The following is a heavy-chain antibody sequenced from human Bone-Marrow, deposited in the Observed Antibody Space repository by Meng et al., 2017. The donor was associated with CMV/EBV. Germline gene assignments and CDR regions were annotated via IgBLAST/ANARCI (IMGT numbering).Heavy chain of an antibody. J-gene: IGHJ5*02. D-gene: IGHD4-23*01. CDR2: INTYSCYT. V-gene: IGHV1-18*01. CDR1: GYTFTSYG. Sequence: ASVKVSCKASGYTFTSYGISWVRQAPGLGLEWLRWINTYSCYTNYAQKLQGRVTMTTDTSTSTAYMELRSLRSDDTAVYYCARAQRWDIWFDPWGQGTRVTGYS. CDR3: ARAQRWDIWFDP.